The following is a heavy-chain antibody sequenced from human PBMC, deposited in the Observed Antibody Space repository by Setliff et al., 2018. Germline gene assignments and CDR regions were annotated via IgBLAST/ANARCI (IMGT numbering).Heavy chain of an antibody. Sequence: SETLSLTCTVSGYSISSGHYWGWIRQPPGKGLEWIGSISRSGSTYYNPSLRSRVTISLDTSKNQFSPKLSSVTAADTAVYYCARKGISALSGAFDMWGQGTMVT. D-gene: IGHD1-26*01. CDR3: ARKGISALSGAFDM. CDR2: ISRSGST. CDR1: GYSISSGHY. V-gene: IGHV4-38-2*02. J-gene: IGHJ3*02.